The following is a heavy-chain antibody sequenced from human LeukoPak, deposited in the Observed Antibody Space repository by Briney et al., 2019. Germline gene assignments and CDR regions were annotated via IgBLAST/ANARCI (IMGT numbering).Heavy chain of an antibody. Sequence: GESLKISCKGSGYSFTSYWIGWLRQMPGKGLEWMGIIYPGDSDTRYSPSFQGQVTISADKSISTAYLQWSSLKASDTAMYYCARTTGIAAAGPGDNWFDPWGQGTLVTVSS. D-gene: IGHD6-13*01. CDR3: ARTTGIAAAGPGDNWFDP. J-gene: IGHJ5*02. CDR1: GYSFTSYW. CDR2: IYPGDSDT. V-gene: IGHV5-51*01.